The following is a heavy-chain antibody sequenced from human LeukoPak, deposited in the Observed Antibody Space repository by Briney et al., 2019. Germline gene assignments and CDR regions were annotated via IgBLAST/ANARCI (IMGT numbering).Heavy chain of an antibody. Sequence: GGSLRLSCAASGFTFSHYAMHWVRQAPGKGLEWVSGISWNSGSIGYADSVKGRFTISRDNAKNSLYLQMNSLRAEDTALYYCAKDISGYSSGWYDYWGQGTLVTVSS. J-gene: IGHJ4*02. V-gene: IGHV3-9*01. CDR2: ISWNSGSI. CDR1: GFTFSHYA. D-gene: IGHD6-19*01. CDR3: AKDISGYSSGWYDY.